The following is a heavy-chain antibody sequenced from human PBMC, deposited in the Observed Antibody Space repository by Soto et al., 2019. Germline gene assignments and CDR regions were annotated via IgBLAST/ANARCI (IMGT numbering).Heavy chain of an antibody. CDR3: ARERTGDIDY. Sequence: GESLKISCAASGFTFSSYWMSWVRQAPGKGLEWVANIKQDGSEKYYVDSVKGRFTISRDNAKNSLYLQMNSLRAEDTAVYYCARERTGDIDYWGQGTLVTVSS. J-gene: IGHJ4*02. CDR1: GFTFSSYW. V-gene: IGHV3-7*01. CDR2: IKQDGSEK. D-gene: IGHD7-27*01.